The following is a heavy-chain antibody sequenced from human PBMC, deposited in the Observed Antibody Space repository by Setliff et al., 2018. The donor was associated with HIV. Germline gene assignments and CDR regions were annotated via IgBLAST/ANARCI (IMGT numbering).Heavy chain of an antibody. J-gene: IGHJ2*01. Sequence: KAGGSLRLSCQASDLAFSSYAMSWVRQAPGKGLEWIGRVKSKSDGGTTSYAAPVKDRFTVSRDDSRNTLYLQMNNLKTEDTATYFCAGHYYDPLTGYYVWFFDVWGRGTLVTVSS. V-gene: IGHV3-15*05. CDR3: AGHYYDPLTGYYVWFFDV. CDR2: VKSKSDGGTT. CDR1: DLAFSSYA. D-gene: IGHD3-9*01.